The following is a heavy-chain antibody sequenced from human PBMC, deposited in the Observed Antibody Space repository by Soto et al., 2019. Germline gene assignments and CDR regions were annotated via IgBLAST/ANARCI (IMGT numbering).Heavy chain of an antibody. J-gene: IGHJ2*01. CDR2: INHSGSS. CDR1: GGSFSGFY. Sequence: SEALSLTCAVHGGSFSGFYWTWIRQPPGKGLEWIGEINHSGSSNYNPPLKSRVTMSLDTSRNQFSLSLNSVTAADTAVYYCARMAGPWYFDLWGRATLVTVSS. CDR3: ARMAGPWYFDL. V-gene: IGHV4-34*01.